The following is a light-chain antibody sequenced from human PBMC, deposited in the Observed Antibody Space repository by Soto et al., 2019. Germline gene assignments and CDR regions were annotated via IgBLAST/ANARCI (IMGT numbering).Light chain of an antibody. CDR1: QGISSY. CDR3: QQYYSYPWT. Sequence: IQMTQSPSTLPASVGDRVTITCRASQGISSYLAWYQQKPGKAPKLLIYAASTLQSGVPSRFSGSGSGTDFTLTISCLQSEDFATYYCQQYYSYPWTFGQAAKL. J-gene: IGKJ1*01. V-gene: IGKV1-8*01. CDR2: AAS.